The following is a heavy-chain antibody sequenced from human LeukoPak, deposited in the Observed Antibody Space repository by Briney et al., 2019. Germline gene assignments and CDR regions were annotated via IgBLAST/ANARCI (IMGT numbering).Heavy chain of an antibody. CDR1: GGSISSYY. CDR3: ARQGSGGRAFDI. D-gene: IGHD1-26*01. V-gene: IGHV4-59*08. CDR2: IYSSGST. Sequence: SETLSLTCTVSGGSISSYYWSWIRQPPGKGLEWIGYIYSSGSTNSNPSLKSRVTISVETSKSQCSLKMTSVTAADTAVYYCARQGSGGRAFDIWGQGTMVTVSS. J-gene: IGHJ3*02.